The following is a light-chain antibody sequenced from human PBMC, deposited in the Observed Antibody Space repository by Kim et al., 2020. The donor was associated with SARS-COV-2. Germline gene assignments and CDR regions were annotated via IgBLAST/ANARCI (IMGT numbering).Light chain of an antibody. CDR2: GAS. V-gene: IGKV3-20*01. J-gene: IGKJ1*01. CDR3: HQYDSSPWT. Sequence: SPGEIPPLSCRASQTVRSTYLAWYQQKPGQAPRVLIYGASSRVTGIPARFSGSGSGADFTLTISRLEPEDFAVYYCHQYDSSPWTFGQGTKVDIK. CDR1: QTVRSTY.